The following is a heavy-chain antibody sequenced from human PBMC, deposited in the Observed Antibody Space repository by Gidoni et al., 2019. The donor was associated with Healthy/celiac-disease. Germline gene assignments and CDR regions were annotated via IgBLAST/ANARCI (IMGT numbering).Heavy chain of an antibody. CDR1: GFPFSDYY. CDR3: ARVKRLGGGAKIFDY. CDR2: ISSSSSYT. V-gene: IGHV3-11*06. D-gene: IGHD1-26*01. Sequence: QVQLVESEGGLVKPGGSLRLPGAASGFPFSDYYMRWIRQAPGKGLEWVSYISSSSSYTNYADSVKGRFTISRDNAKNSLYLQMNSLRAEDTAVYYCARVKRLGGGAKIFDYWGQGTLVTVSS. J-gene: IGHJ4*02.